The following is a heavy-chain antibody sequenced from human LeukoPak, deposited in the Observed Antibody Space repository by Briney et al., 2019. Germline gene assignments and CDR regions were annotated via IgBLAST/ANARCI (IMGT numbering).Heavy chain of an antibody. V-gene: IGHV3-23*01. Sequence: PGGSLRLSCAASGFTFSSYAMSWVRQAPGKGLEWVSAISGSGGSTYHADSVKGRFTISRDNSKNTLYLQMNSLRAEDTAVYYCAKLAYYYDSSGYSDYWGQGTLVIVSS. CDR3: AKLAYYYDSSGYSDY. CDR1: GFTFSSYA. CDR2: ISGSGGST. J-gene: IGHJ4*02. D-gene: IGHD3-22*01.